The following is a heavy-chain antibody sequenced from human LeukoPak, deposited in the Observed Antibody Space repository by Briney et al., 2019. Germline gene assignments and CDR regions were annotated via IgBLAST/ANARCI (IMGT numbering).Heavy chain of an antibody. CDR2: IRSQANSYAT. D-gene: IGHD2-15*01. CDR1: GFTFSGSA. CDR3: TGIVVVVAATRDY. J-gene: IGHJ4*02. V-gene: IGHV3-73*01. Sequence: GGSLKLSCVASGFTFSGSAMHWFLQASGEGLEWVGRIRSQANSYATAYAASVKGRFTISRDDSKNTAYLQMNSLKTEDTAVYYCTGIVVVVAATRDYWGQGTLVTVSS.